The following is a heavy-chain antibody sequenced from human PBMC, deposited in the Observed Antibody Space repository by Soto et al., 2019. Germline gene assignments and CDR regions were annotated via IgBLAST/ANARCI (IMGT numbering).Heavy chain of an antibody. Sequence: GESLKISCKGSGYSFTSYWIGWVRQMPGKGLEWMGIIYPGDSDTRYSPSFQGQVTISADKSISTAYLQWSSLKASDTAMYYCARRGIAARGQERWFDPWGQGTLVTVSS. J-gene: IGHJ5*02. CDR1: GYSFTSYW. D-gene: IGHD6-6*01. CDR3: ARRGIAARGQERWFDP. CDR2: IYPGDSDT. V-gene: IGHV5-51*01.